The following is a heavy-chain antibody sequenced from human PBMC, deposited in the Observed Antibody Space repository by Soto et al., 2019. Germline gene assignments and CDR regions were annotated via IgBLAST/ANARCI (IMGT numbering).Heavy chain of an antibody. CDR2: IYSGGYT. Sequence: EVQLVESGGGLIQPGGSLRLSCAVSGFTVSNNYMSWVRQAPGKGLEGVSVIYSGGYTAYGDSVKGRFTISRDNSKNTIYLQMKSLGATDPALFFCAPTPGGGGYWGQGTLVTVSS. J-gene: IGHJ4*02. CDR1: GFTVSNNY. CDR3: APTPGGGGY. V-gene: IGHV3-53*01. D-gene: IGHD3-10*01.